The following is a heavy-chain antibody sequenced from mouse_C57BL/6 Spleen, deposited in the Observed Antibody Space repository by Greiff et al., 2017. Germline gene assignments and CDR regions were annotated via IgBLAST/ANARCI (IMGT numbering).Heavy chain of an antibody. CDR1: GYAFSSYW. J-gene: IGHJ3*01. CDR3: ARWPIYYDSFAD. CDR2: IYPGDGDT. V-gene: IGHV1-80*01. Sequence: QVQLQQSGAELVKPGASVKISCKASGYAFSSYWMNWVKQRPGKGLEWIGQIYPGDGDTNYNGKFKGKATLTADKSSSTAYMQLSSLTSEDSAVYFCARWPIYYDSFADWGQGTLVTVSA. D-gene: IGHD2-4*01.